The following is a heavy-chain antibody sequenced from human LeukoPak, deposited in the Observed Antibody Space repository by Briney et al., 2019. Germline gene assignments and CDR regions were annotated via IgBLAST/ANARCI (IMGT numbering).Heavy chain of an antibody. D-gene: IGHD4-17*01. CDR3: ARDRGLHYGAFDI. CDR2: ISSSGSTI. CDR1: GFTFSSYA. Sequence: GGSLRLSCAASGFTFSSYAMSWVRQAPGKGLEWVSYISSSGSTIYYSDSVKGRFTISRDNAKNSLYLQMNSLRAEDTAVYYCARDRGLHYGAFDIWGQGTMVTVSS. J-gene: IGHJ3*02. V-gene: IGHV3-48*04.